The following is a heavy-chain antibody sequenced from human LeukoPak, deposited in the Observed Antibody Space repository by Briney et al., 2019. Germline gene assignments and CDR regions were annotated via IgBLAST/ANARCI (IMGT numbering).Heavy chain of an antibody. J-gene: IGHJ4*02. CDR1: GYTFTSYY. Sequence: ASVKVSCKASGYTFTSYYMHWVRQAPGQGPEWMGIITPRDSSTGYAQKFQGRVTMTRDTSTSTVYMELSSLRSEDTAMYYCARESQLYYFDYWGQGTLVTVSS. CDR3: ARESQLYYFDY. D-gene: IGHD2-2*01. CDR2: ITPRDSST. V-gene: IGHV1-46*01.